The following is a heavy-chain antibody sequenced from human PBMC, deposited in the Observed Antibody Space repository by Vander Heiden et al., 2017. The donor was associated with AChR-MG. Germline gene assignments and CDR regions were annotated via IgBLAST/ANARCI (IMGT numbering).Heavy chain of an antibody. D-gene: IGHD1-26*01. CDR2: ISPSLDST. Sequence: QVQLVQSGTEVHKPGDSLNVSCLTSGFTFTNYRMHWVRLAPAQGLEWVGTISPSLDSTNYAQKFQGRVRMTRDTSTKTVYMDMSSLRPEDTAVYFCARELTGSFYFDFWGQGSLVTVS. CDR1: GFTFTNYR. CDR3: ARELTGSFYFDF. J-gene: IGHJ4*02. V-gene: IGHV1-46*03.